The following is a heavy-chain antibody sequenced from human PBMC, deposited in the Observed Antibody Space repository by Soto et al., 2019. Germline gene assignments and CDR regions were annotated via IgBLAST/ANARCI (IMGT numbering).Heavy chain of an antibody. V-gene: IGHV5-51*01. D-gene: IGHD2-2*01. J-gene: IGHJ6*02. Sequence: GESLKISCKASGFSFTSYWIGWVRQVPGKGLECMGIIYPRDSDTRYNPSFQGQVTISVDESINTAYLQWSSLKTSDTAMYYCARRSRYAVGVYGMDVWGQGTMVTVSS. CDR3: ARRSRYAVGVYGMDV. CDR2: IYPRDSDT. CDR1: GFSFTSYW.